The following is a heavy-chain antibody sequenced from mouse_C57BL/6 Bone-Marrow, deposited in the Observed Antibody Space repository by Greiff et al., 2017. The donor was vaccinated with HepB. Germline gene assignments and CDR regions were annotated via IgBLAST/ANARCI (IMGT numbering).Heavy chain of an antibody. CDR3: ARGPHYYGSKGY. CDR1: GYTFTSYW. CDR2: ISPGSGST. Sequence: QVQLQQPGAELVKPGASVKMSCKASGYTFTSYWIPWVKQRPGQGLEWIGDISPGSGSTHYNETFKSKATLTVDTSSRTAYMQLSSLTSEDSAVYYWARGPHYYGSKGYWGQGTTLTVSS. J-gene: IGHJ2*01. V-gene: IGHV1-55*01. D-gene: IGHD1-1*01.